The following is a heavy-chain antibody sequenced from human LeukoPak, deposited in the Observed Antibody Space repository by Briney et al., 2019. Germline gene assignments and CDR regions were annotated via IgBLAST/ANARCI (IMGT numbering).Heavy chain of an antibody. V-gene: IGHV4-30-4*08. J-gene: IGHJ3*02. Sequence: SSETLSLTCTVSGGSISSGDYYWRWIRQPPGKGLEWIGYIYYSGSTYYNPSLKSRVTISVDTSKNQFSLKLSSVTAADTAVYYCARDGYTDAFDIWGQGTMVTVSS. CDR1: GGSISSGDYY. D-gene: IGHD6-13*01. CDR3: ARDGYTDAFDI. CDR2: IYYSGST.